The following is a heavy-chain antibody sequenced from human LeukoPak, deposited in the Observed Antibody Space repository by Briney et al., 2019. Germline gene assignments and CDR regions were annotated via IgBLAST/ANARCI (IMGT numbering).Heavy chain of an antibody. CDR3: AKTDIAAAGGDGAFDI. CDR2: IKQDGSEK. Sequence: GGSLRLSCAASGFTFSSYWMSWVRQAPGKGLEWVANIKQDGSEKYYVDSVKGRFTISRDNAKNSLYLQMNSLRAEDTALYYCAKTDIAAAGGDGAFDIWGQGTMVTVSS. V-gene: IGHV3-7*03. D-gene: IGHD6-13*01. J-gene: IGHJ3*02. CDR1: GFTFSSYW.